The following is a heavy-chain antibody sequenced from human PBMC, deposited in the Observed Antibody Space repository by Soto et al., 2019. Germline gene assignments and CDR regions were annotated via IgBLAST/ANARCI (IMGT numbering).Heavy chain of an antibody. J-gene: IGHJ4*02. V-gene: IGHV1-3*01. Sequence: ASVKVSCKASGYTFTNYAMHLGRQAPGQKVEWMGWINAGNGNTKYSQKFQGRVTITRDTSASTAYMELSSLRSEDTAVYYCATGPASAYYYDSSGLLAPFDYWGQGTLVTVSS. D-gene: IGHD3-22*01. CDR1: GYTFTNYA. CDR2: INAGNGNT. CDR3: ATGPASAYYYDSSGLLAPFDY.